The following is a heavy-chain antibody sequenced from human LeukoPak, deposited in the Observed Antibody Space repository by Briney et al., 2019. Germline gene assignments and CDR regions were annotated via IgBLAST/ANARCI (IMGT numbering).Heavy chain of an antibody. V-gene: IGHV4-59*01. D-gene: IGHD6-13*01. J-gene: IGHJ4*02. CDR2: IYYSGST. CDR1: GGSISSYY. CDR3: ARAPYSSSWFILSYYFDY. Sequence: PSETLPLTCTVSGGSISSYYWSWIRQPPGKGLEWIGYIYYSGSTNYNPSLKSRVTISVDTSKNQFSLKLSSVTAADTAVYYCARAPYSSSWFILSYYFDYWGQGTLVTVSS.